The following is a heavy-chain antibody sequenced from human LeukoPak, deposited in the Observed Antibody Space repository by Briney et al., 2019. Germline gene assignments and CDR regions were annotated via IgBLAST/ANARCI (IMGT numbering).Heavy chain of an antibody. Sequence: SVKVSCTASGATFSSYAISWVRQAPGQGLEWMGGIIPIFGTANYAQKFQGRVTITTDESTSTAYMELSSLRSEDTAVYYCAGAGYCSSTSCLGYYYMDVWGKGTTVTVSS. CDR3: AGAGYCSSTSCLGYYYMDV. D-gene: IGHD2-2*03. J-gene: IGHJ6*03. CDR1: GATFSSYA. V-gene: IGHV1-69*05. CDR2: IIPIFGTA.